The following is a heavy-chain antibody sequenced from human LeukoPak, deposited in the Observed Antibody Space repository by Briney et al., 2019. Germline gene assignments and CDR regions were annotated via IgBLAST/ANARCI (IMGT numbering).Heavy chain of an antibody. Sequence: PGKSLRLSCAASEFTFSISAMHWVRQAAGKGLEWVAVTSYDGSNKNYADSVKGRFTISRDNSKNTPYLQMNSLRAEDTAVYYCAKGSGSYPDEFDYWGQGTLVTVSS. J-gene: IGHJ4*02. CDR1: EFTFSISA. CDR3: AKGSGSYPDEFDY. CDR2: TSYDGSNK. V-gene: IGHV3-30-3*01. D-gene: IGHD1-26*01.